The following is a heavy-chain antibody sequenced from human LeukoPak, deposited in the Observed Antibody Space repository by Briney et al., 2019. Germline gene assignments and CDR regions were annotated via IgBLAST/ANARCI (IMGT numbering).Heavy chain of an antibody. D-gene: IGHD4-11*01. V-gene: IGHV3-49*04. CDR3: TRDYSVCGMDV. J-gene: IGHJ6*02. CDR1: GFTFGDYA. Sequence: PGRSLRLSCTASGFTFGDYAMTWVRQAPGKGLEWVGFIRGKAYGGATEYAASVKGRFTLSRDDSKSIAYLQLNSLKTEDTAVYYCTRDYSVCGMDVWGQGTTVTVSS. CDR2: IRGKAYGGAT.